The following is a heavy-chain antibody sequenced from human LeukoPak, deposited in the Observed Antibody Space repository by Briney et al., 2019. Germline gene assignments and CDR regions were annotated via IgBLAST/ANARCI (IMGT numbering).Heavy chain of an antibody. D-gene: IGHD6-13*01. J-gene: IGHJ4*02. Sequence: SETLSLTCTVSGGSVSSDTYYWSWIRQPPGKGLEWIGEINHSGSTNYNPSLKSRVTISVDTSKNQFSLKLSSVTAADTAVYYCARGSSWLFWGQGTLVTVSS. CDR2: INHSGST. CDR3: ARGSSWLF. CDR1: GGSVSSDTYY. V-gene: IGHV4-39*07.